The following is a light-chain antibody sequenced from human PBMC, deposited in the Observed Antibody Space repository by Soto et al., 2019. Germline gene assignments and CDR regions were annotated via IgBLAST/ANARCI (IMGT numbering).Light chain of an antibody. CDR1: SSDVGTYNY. CDR2: EVS. Sequence: QSALTQPASVSGSPGQSITISCTGTSSDVGTYNYVSWYQQDPGKAPKLMIFEVSNRPSGVSNRFSGSKSVNTASLTISGLQAEDEADYYCSSYTSSSTLVFGGGTKLTVL. J-gene: IGLJ3*02. CDR3: SSYTSSSTLV. V-gene: IGLV2-14*01.